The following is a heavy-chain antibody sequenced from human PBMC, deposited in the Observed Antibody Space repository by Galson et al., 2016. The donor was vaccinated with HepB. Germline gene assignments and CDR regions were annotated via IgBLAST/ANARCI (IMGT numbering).Heavy chain of an antibody. Sequence: SLRLSCAASGFTFSSYSMNWVRQAPGKGLEWVSYISSSSSTIYYADSVKGRFTISRDNAKNSLYLQMNSLRGEDTAVYYCATSYCSGSSYYYFDYWGQGTLVTVSS. D-gene: IGHD2-15*01. J-gene: IGHJ4*02. CDR3: ATSYCSGSSYYYFDY. CDR1: GFTFSSYS. CDR2: ISSSSSTI. V-gene: IGHV3-48*01.